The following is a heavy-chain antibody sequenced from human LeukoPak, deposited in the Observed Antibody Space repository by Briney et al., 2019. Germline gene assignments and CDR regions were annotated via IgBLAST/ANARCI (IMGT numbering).Heavy chain of an antibody. V-gene: IGHV3-30-3*01. CDR1: GFTFSNYW. CDR3: ARDNYYDSSGYRYFDY. J-gene: IGHJ4*02. D-gene: IGHD3-22*01. CDR2: ISYDGSNK. Sequence: GGSLRLSCGASGFTFSNYWMSWVRQAPGKGLGWVAVISYDGSNKYYADSVKGRFTISRDNSKNTLYLQMNSLRAEDTAVYYCARDNYYDSSGYRYFDYWGQGTLVTVSS.